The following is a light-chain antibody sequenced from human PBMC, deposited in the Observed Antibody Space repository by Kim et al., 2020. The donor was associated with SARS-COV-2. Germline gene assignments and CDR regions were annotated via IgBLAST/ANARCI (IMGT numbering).Light chain of an antibody. CDR1: RSNIGSNT. V-gene: IGLV1-44*01. J-gene: IGLJ2*01. CDR3: AAWDDSLIGVV. Sequence: QLVLTQPPSASGTPGQRVTISCSGSRSNIGSNTVNWYQQLPGMAPKLLIYSNDQRPSGVPDRFSASKSGTSASLAISGLQSEDETDYYCAAWDDSLIGVVFGGGTQLTVL. CDR2: SND.